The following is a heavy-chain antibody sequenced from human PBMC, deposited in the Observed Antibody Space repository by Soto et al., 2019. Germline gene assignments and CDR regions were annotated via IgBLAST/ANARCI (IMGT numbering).Heavy chain of an antibody. Sequence: QVQLVESGGGVVQPGRSLRLSCAASGFTFSSYGMHWVRQAPGKGLEWVAVISYDGSNKYYADSVKGRFTISRDNSKNTLYLQMNSLRAEDTAVYYCAKGSSKQLPDFDYWGQGTLVTVSS. CDR2: ISYDGSNK. J-gene: IGHJ4*02. CDR1: GFTFSSYG. D-gene: IGHD6-13*01. CDR3: AKGSSKQLPDFDY. V-gene: IGHV3-30*18.